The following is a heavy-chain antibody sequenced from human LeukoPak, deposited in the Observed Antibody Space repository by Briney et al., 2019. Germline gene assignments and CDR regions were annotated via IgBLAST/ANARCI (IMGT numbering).Heavy chain of an antibody. J-gene: IGHJ4*02. Sequence: PGGSLRLSCAASGFTFSSYAMSWIRQPPGKGLEWIGEINHSGSTNYNPSLKSRVTISVDTSKNQFSLKLSSVTAADTAVYYCARGRYYFDYWGQGTLVTVSS. V-gene: IGHV4-34*01. CDR2: INHSGST. CDR1: GFTFSSYA. CDR3: ARGRYYFDY.